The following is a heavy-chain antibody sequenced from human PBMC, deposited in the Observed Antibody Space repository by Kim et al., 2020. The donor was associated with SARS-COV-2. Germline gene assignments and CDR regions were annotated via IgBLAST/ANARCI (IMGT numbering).Heavy chain of an antibody. V-gene: IGHV5-51*01. CDR1: GYSFTSYW. D-gene: IGHD2-2*01. CDR3: ARHGGLLMGYCSSTSCYDYYGMDV. J-gene: IGHJ6*02. Sequence: GESLKISCKGSGYSFTSYWIGWVRQMPGKGLEWMGIIYPGDSDTRYSPSFQGQVTISADKSISTAYLQWSSLKASDTAMYYCARHGGLLMGYCSSTSCYDYYGMDVWGQGTTVTVSS. CDR2: IYPGDSDT.